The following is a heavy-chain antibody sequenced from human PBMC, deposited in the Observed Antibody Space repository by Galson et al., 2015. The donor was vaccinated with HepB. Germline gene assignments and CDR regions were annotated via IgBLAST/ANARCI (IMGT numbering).Heavy chain of an antibody. D-gene: IGHD5-12*01. V-gene: IGHV3-30*04. CDR3: ARGPFPGYSGYDPLDY. CDR1: GFTFSNYA. Sequence: SLRLSCAASGFTFSNYAMHWVRQAPGKGLEWVAVISYDGSHKYYADSVKGRFTISRDNSKNTLYLHMNSLSAEDTAVFYCARGPFPGYSGYDPLDYWGQGTLVTVSS. J-gene: IGHJ4*02. CDR2: ISYDGSHK.